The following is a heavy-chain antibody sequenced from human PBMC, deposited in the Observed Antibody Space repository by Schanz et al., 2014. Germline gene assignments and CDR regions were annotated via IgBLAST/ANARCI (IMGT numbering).Heavy chain of an antibody. CDR3: SKDKQGSRSDDS. V-gene: IGHV3-23*01. CDR1: GFTFSTYA. J-gene: IGHJ5*01. Sequence: VQLLQSGGALVQPGGSLRLSCSASGFTFSTYAMSWARQPPGKGLEWVSSITTGGNTYYRDSVKGRFIVSRDNSKNTLYLEMNRLRVDDTAVYYCSKDKQGSRSDDSWGQGTLVTVSS. CDR2: ITTGGNT. D-gene: IGHD1-26*01.